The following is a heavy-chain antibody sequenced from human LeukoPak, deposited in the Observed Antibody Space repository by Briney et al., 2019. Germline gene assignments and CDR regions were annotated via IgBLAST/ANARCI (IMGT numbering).Heavy chain of an antibody. D-gene: IGHD3-9*01. CDR3: ARDLITPPEILTGAPHSFDP. CDR1: GDSVSSNSAA. J-gene: IGHJ5*02. Sequence: SQTLSLTCAISGDSVSSNSAAWNWIRQSPSRGLEWLGRTYYRSKWYNDYAESVKGRITINPDTSKNQFSLQLNSVTPEDTSVYYCARDLITPPEILTGAPHSFDPWGQRTLVTASS. V-gene: IGHV6-1*01. CDR2: TYYRSKWYN.